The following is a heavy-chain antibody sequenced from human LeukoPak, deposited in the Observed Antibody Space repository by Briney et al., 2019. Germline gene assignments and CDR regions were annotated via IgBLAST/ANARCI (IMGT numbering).Heavy chain of an antibody. CDR3: ARDPEYSSPAFDI. D-gene: IGHD6-6*01. CDR2: INHSGST. V-gene: IGHV4-34*01. Sequence: PSETLSLTCAVYGGSFSGYYWSWIRQPPGKGLEWIGEINHSGSTNYNPSLKSRVTISVDTSKNQFSLKLSSVTAADTAVYYCARDPEYSSPAFDIWGQGTMVTVSS. CDR1: GGSFSGYY. J-gene: IGHJ3*02.